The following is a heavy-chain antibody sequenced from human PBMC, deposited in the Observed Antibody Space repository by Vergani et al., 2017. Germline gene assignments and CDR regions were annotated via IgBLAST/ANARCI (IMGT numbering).Heavy chain of an antibody. CDR3: AREGVTSMVRGVLSSTEVDP. Sequence: QVHLVQSGAEVKKPGASVKVSCKASGYAFTSHHMHWVRQAPGQGLEWMGIINPSGGYTRYSQKFQGRVTMTRDTSTSTVFMELSSLRSEDTAVYYCAREGVTSMVRGVLSSTEVDPWGQGTLVIVSS. J-gene: IGHJ5*02. CDR2: INPSGGYT. CDR1: GYAFTSHH. V-gene: IGHV1-46*03. D-gene: IGHD3-10*01.